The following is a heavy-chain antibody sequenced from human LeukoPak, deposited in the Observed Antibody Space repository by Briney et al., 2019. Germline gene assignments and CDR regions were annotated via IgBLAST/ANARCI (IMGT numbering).Heavy chain of an antibody. V-gene: IGHV3-21*01. CDR1: GFIFSAYS. Sequence: GGSLRLSCAASGFIFSAYSMNWVRQAPGKGLEWVSSISSSSHIYYADSVKGRLTISRDNAKNSLYLQIYSLRAQDTAVYYCARDTRFGALYDSSYHGMDVWGKGTTVTVSS. CDR3: ARDTRFGALYDSSYHGMDV. J-gene: IGHJ6*04. CDR2: ISSSSHI. D-gene: IGHD3-10*01.